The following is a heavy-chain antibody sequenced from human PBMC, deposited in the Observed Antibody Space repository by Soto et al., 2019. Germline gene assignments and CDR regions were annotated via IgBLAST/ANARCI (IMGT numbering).Heavy chain of an antibody. CDR1: GGTFSSYA. CDR2: IIPIFGTA. J-gene: IGHJ4*02. V-gene: IGHV1-69*01. Sequence: QVQLEQSGAEVKKPGSSVKVSCKASGGTFSSYAISWVRQAPGQGLEWMGGIIPIFGTANYAQKFQGRVTITADESTSTAYMELRSLRSEDTAVYYCARDRACSSSSPSLAGYWGKGTLVTVSS. CDR3: ARDRACSSSSPSLAGY. D-gene: IGHD6-6*01.